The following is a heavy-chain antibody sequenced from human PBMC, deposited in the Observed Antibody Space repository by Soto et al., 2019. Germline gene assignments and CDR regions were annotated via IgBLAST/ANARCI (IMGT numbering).Heavy chain of an antibody. D-gene: IGHD2-15*01. CDR3: AHRRSYWADY. Sequence: QITLKESGPTLVKPTQTLTLTCTFSGFSLSTSGVGVGWIRQPPGKALEWLAVIYWDDDKRNSTSLKSRLTISKDTSKDQVVLTMTNMDPADTATYYCAHRRSYWADYWGQGTLVTVSS. CDR2: IYWDDDK. J-gene: IGHJ4*02. V-gene: IGHV2-5*02. CDR1: GFSLSTSGVG.